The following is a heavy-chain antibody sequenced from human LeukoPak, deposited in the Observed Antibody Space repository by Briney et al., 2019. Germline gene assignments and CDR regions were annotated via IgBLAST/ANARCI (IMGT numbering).Heavy chain of an antibody. CDR3: ARYYYDSSGYADAFDI. V-gene: IGHV1-46*01. J-gene: IGHJ3*02. D-gene: IGHD3-22*01. Sequence: ASVKVSCKASGYTFTSYYMHWVRQAPGQGLEWKGIINPSGGSTSYAQKFQGRVTMTRDTSTSTVYMELSSLRSEDTAVYYCARYYYDSSGYADAFDIWGQGTMVTVSS. CDR2: INPSGGST. CDR1: GYTFTSYY.